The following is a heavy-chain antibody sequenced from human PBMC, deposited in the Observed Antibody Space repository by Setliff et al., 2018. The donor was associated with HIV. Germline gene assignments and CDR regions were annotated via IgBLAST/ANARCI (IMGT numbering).Heavy chain of an antibody. Sequence: GGSLRLSCAASGFTFGSYPMHWVRQAPGKGLEWVSSISGSGSTTYYADSVKGRLTISRDNSQNALYLHMNSLRAEDTAVYYCAKLQEGHVYSHYDSWGQGTLVTVSS. CDR3: AKLQEGHVYSHYDS. V-gene: IGHV3-23*01. CDR2: ISGSGSTT. J-gene: IGHJ4*02. CDR1: GFTFGSYP. D-gene: IGHD2-21*01.